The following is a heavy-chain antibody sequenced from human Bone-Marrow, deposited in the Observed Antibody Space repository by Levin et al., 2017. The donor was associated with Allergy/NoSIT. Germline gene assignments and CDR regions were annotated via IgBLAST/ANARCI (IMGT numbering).Heavy chain of an antibody. V-gene: IGHV3-9*01. Sequence: SCAASGFSLRDHAMHWVRQPPGKGLEWVAGIMWDSAKTGYADFVQGRFTISRDSAGNSLYLQMNSLKPEDTALYYCTKDILAGGADVWGPGTTVTVSS. D-gene: IGHD3-10*01. CDR2: IMWDSAKT. CDR1: GFSLRDHA. CDR3: TKDILAGGADV. J-gene: IGHJ3*01.